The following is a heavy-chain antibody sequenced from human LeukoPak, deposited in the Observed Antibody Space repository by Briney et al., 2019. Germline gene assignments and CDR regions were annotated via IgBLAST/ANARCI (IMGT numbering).Heavy chain of an antibody. CDR3: AREGFMGGWFEP. D-gene: IGHD3-16*01. J-gene: IGHJ5*02. CDR2: ISYDGSNK. V-gene: IGHV3-30*19. CDR1: GFIFSSYG. Sequence: GGSLRLSCAASGFIFSSYGMYWVRQAPGKGLEWVAVISYDGSNKYYADSVKGRFTISRDNSKNTLYLQMNSLRAEDTAVYYSAREGFMGGWFEPWAQGTLVTVSS.